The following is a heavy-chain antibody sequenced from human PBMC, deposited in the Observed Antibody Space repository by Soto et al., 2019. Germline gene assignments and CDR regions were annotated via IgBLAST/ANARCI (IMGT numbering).Heavy chain of an antibody. J-gene: IGHJ5*02. V-gene: IGHV4-59*01. D-gene: IGHD6-13*01. Sequence: SETLSLTCTVSGGSISSYYWSWIRQPPGKGLEWIGYIYYSGSTNYNPSLKSRVTISVDTSKNQFSLKLSSVTAADTAVYYCARAAAAGTFFSLFDPWGQGTLVTVSS. CDR3: ARAAAAGTFFSLFDP. CDR2: IYYSGST. CDR1: GGSISSYY.